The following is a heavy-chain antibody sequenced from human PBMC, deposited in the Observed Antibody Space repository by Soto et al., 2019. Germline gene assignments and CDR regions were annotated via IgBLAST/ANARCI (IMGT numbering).Heavy chain of an antibody. D-gene: IGHD3-10*01. Sequence: EVQLVESGGGLVQPGGSLRLSCAASGFTFNVYYMTWVRQAPGTGLEWVASIKSDGSEQYYVDSVKGRFTISRDNAKNSLYLHVNSLRAGDTALYYCSRENWFQDYWGQGTLVIVSS. V-gene: IGHV3-7*03. CDR1: GFTFNVYY. CDR3: SRENWFQDY. CDR2: IKSDGSEQ. J-gene: IGHJ4*02.